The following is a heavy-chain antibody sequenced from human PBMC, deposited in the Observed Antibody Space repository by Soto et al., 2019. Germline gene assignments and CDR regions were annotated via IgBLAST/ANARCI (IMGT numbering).Heavy chain of an antibody. V-gene: IGHV4-39*01. D-gene: IGHD3-10*01. CDR1: GGSISSSSYY. J-gene: IGHJ4*02. CDR3: ATLWFGESPY. CDR2: IYYSGST. Sequence: SETLSLTCAVSGGSISSSSYYWGWIRQPPGKGLEWIGSIYYSGSTYYNPSLKSRVTISVDTSKNQFSLKLSSVTAADTAVYYCATLWFGESPYWGQGTLVTVSS.